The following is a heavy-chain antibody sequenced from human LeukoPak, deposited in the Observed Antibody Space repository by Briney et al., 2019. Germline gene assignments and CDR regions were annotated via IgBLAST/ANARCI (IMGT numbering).Heavy chain of an antibody. D-gene: IGHD3-3*01. V-gene: IGHV4-39*01. J-gene: IGHJ4*02. CDR1: GGSISSSSYY. Sequence: SETLSLTCTVSGGSISSSSYYWGWIRQPPGKGLEWIGSIYYSGSTYYNPSLKSRVTISVDTSKNQFSLKLSSVTAADTAVYYCARRITIFGVVTPFDYWGQGTLVTVSS. CDR2: IYYSGST. CDR3: ARRITIFGVVTPFDY.